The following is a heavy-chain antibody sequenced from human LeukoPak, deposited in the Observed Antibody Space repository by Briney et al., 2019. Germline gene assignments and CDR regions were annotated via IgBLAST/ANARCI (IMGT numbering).Heavy chain of an antibody. D-gene: IGHD3-3*01. CDR1: GFTFSSYS. V-gene: IGHV3-48*01. Sequence: GGALRLSCAASGFTFSSYSMNWVRQAPGKGLEWVSYISSSSSTIYYADSVKGRVTISRDNAKTSLYLQMNSLRAEDTAVYYCARDLWYYDFWSGSYYYYYMDVWGKGTTVTVSS. CDR2: ISSSSSTI. CDR3: ARDLWYYDFWSGSYYYYYMDV. J-gene: IGHJ6*03.